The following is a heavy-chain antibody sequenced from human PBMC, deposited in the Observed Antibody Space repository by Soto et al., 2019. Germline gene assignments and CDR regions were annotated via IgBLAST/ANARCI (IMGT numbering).Heavy chain of an antibody. D-gene: IGHD6-19*01. CDR2: IYYSGST. Sequence: QLQLQESGPGLVKPSETLSLTCTVSGGSISSSSYYWGWIRQPPGKGLEWIGSIYYSGSTYYNPSLKSRVTISVDTSKNQFSLKLSSVTAADTAVYYCARPHREPQYSSGWDMIDYWGQGTLVTVSS. J-gene: IGHJ4*02. CDR3: ARPHREPQYSSGWDMIDY. CDR1: GGSISSSSYY. V-gene: IGHV4-39*01.